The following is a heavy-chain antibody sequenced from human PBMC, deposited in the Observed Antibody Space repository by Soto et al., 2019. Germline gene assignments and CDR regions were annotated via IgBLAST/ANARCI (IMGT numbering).Heavy chain of an antibody. CDR1: GYTLTELS. Sequence: GASVKVSCKVSGYTLTELSMHWVRQAPGKGLEWMGGFDPEDGETIYAQKFQGRVTMTEDTSTDTAYMELSSLRSEDTAVYYCATDRYYYGSSSWFDPWGQGTLVTVSS. D-gene: IGHD3-10*01. CDR3: ATDRYYYGSSSWFDP. CDR2: FDPEDGET. J-gene: IGHJ5*02. V-gene: IGHV1-24*01.